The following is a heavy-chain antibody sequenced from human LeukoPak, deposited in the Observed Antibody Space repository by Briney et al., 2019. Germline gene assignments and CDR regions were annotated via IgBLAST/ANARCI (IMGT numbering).Heavy chain of an antibody. CDR2: ISSSSSYI. CDR1: GFTFSSYS. CDR3: ARALGSSLDY. J-gene: IGHJ4*02. D-gene: IGHD6-13*01. V-gene: IGHV3-21*01. Sequence: AGGSLRLSCAASGFTFSSYSMNWVRQAPGKGLDWVSSISSSSSYIYYADSVKGRFTISRDNAKNSLYLQMNSLRAEDTAVYYCARALGSSLDYWGQGTLVTVSS.